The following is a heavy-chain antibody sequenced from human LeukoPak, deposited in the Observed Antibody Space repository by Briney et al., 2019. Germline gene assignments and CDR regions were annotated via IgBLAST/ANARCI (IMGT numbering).Heavy chain of an antibody. Sequence: GSLRLSCAASGFTFSSYAMSWVRQAPGKGLEWIGSIYYSGSTYYNPSLKSRVTISVDTSKNQFSLKLSSVTAADTAVYYCARQKVVPDYWGQGTLVTVSS. CDR1: GFTFSSYA. CDR2: IYYSGST. D-gene: IGHD2-15*01. V-gene: IGHV4-39*01. J-gene: IGHJ4*02. CDR3: ARQKVVPDY.